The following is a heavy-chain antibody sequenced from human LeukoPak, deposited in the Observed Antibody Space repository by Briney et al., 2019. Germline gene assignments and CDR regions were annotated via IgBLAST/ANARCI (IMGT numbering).Heavy chain of an antibody. CDR1: GGPISTYY. V-gene: IGHV4-4*07. CDR3: AKSYFDYSTYYSYYFNL. D-gene: IGHD4-11*01. Sequence: SETLSLTCAVSGGPISTYYWSWIRQPAGKGLEWIGRIYTSGSTNYNPSLKSRVTISVDTSKNHFALNLSSVTAADTAVYYCAKSYFDYSTYYSYYFNLWGQGALVTVSS. CDR2: IYTSGST. J-gene: IGHJ4*02.